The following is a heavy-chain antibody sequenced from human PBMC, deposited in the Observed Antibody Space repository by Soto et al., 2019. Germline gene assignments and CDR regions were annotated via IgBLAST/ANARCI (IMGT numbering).Heavy chain of an antibody. D-gene: IGHD4-17*01. CDR2: INSDGSST. J-gene: IGHJ6*02. CDR1: GFTFSSYW. CDR3: ARGPTTVVTYYYGMDV. V-gene: IGHV3-74*01. Sequence: LRLSCAASGFTFSSYWMHWVRQAPGKGLVWVSRINSDGSSTSYADSVKGRFTISRDNAKNTLYLQMNSLRAEDTAVYYCARGPTTVVTYYYGMDVWGQGTTVTVSS.